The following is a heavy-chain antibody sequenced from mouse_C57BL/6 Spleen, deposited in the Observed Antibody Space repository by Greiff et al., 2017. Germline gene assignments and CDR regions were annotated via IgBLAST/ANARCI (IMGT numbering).Heavy chain of an antibody. D-gene: IGHD4-1*01. CDR2: IYPGSGST. CDR3: ARYGGPLTGVFAY. V-gene: IGHV1-55*01. CDR1: GYTFTSYW. J-gene: IGHJ3*01. Sequence: QVQLQQPGAELVKPGASVKMSCKASGYTFTSYWITWVKQRPGQGLEWIGDIYPGSGSTNYNEKFKSKATLTVDTSSSTAYMQLSSLTSEDSAVYYCARYGGPLTGVFAYWGQGTLVTVSA.